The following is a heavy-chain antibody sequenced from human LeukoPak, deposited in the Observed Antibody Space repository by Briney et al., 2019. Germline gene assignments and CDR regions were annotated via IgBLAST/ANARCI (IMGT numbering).Heavy chain of an antibody. V-gene: IGHV3-11*06. CDR1: GFTVRNYY. D-gene: IGHD1-26*01. J-gene: IGHJ4*02. Sequence: GGSLRLSCAASGFTVRNYYMNWIRQAPGKGLEWVSYIDRSGTYTNYADSVKGRFTISRDNAKNSLYLQMNSLRAEDTAVYYCARDLTVGPIYGDYWGQGTLITVSS. CDR2: IDRSGTYT. CDR3: ARDLTVGPIYGDY.